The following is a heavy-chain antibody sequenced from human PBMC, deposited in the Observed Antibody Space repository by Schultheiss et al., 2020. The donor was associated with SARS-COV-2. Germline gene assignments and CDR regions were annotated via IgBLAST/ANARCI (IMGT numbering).Heavy chain of an antibody. D-gene: IGHD5-24*01. CDR2: INPNSGGT. CDR3: ARDPMASPHYYFDY. Sequence: SVKVSCKASGGTFSSYAISWVRQAPGQGLEWMGRINPNSGGTNYAQKFQGRVTITADESTSTAYMELSSLRSEDTAVYYCARDPMASPHYYFDYWGQGTLVTVSS. CDR1: GGTFSSYA. J-gene: IGHJ4*02. V-gene: IGHV1-69*13.